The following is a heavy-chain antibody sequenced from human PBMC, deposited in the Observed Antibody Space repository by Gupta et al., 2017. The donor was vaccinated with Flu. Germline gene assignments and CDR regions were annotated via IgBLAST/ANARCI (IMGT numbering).Heavy chain of an antibody. J-gene: IGHJ4*02. CDR3: ASANYDGSGDEGDFDY. D-gene: IGHD3-22*01. CDR2: INSDGRIT. Sequence: HWVRQAPGKGLVWVSRINSDGRITNYADFVKGRFTISRDNAKNTLYLQMNSLRVEDTAVYYCASANYDGSGDEGDFDYWGQGTLVTVSS. V-gene: IGHV3-74*01.